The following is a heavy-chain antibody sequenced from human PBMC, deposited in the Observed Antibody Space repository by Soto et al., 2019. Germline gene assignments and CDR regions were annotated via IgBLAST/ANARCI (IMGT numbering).Heavy chain of an antibody. CDR3: AKDPHHLLVFFSY. CDR1: EFTFSNYA. J-gene: IGHJ1*01. V-gene: IGHV3-23*01. Sequence: GGSLRLSCAASEFTFSNYAMSWVRQAPGKGLEWVSSISDNGGTTYYADSVKGRFTISRDNSKNTLYLQMNSLRAEDTAVYYCAKDPHHLLVFFSYWAQGTQVPVSS. CDR2: ISDNGGTT.